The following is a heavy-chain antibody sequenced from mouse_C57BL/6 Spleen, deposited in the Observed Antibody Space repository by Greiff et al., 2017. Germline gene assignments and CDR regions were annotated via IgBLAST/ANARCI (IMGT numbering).Heavy chain of an antibody. J-gene: IGHJ4*01. CDR3: ARRWNSNYDYYAMDY. D-gene: IGHD2-5*01. Sequence: QVQLQQSGAELARPGASVKLSCKASGYTFTSYGISWVKQRTGQGLEWIGEIYPRSGTTNYNEKFKGKATLTADKSSSTAYMELRSLTSEDTAVYFWARRWNSNYDYYAMDYWGQGTSVTVSS. CDR2: IYPRSGTT. V-gene: IGHV1-81*01. CDR1: GYTFTSYG.